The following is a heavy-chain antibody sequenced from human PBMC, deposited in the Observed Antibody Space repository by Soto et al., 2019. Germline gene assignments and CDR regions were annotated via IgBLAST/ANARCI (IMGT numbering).Heavy chain of an antibody. Sequence: ASVKVSCKASGYTFTSYDINWVRQATGQGLEWMGWMNPNSGNTGYAQKFQGRVTMTRNTSISTAYMELSSLRSEDTAVYYCARGLSAASGFARNYGMDVWGQRTTVTGSS. V-gene: IGHV1-8*01. CDR2: MNPNSGNT. J-gene: IGHJ6*02. CDR3: ARGLSAASGFARNYGMDV. CDR1: GYTFTSYD. D-gene: IGHD2-2*01.